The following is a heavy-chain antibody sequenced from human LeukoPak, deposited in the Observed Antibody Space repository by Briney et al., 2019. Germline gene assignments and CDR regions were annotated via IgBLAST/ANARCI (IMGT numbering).Heavy chain of an antibody. Sequence: GGSLRLSCAGSGFTFSGNWMHWVRQAPGKGLVWVAVISYDGNNKFYADSVKGRFTISRDNSKNTLYLQMNSLRAEDTAVYYCATFPINSSGWYGGEENFDYWGQGTLVTVSS. CDR2: ISYDGNNK. V-gene: IGHV3-30-3*01. CDR1: GFTFSGNW. D-gene: IGHD6-19*01. CDR3: ATFPINSSGWYGGEENFDY. J-gene: IGHJ4*02.